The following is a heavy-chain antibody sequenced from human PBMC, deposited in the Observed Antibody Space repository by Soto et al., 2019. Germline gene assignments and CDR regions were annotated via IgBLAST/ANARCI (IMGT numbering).Heavy chain of an antibody. Sequence: QITLKESGPTLVKPTQTLTLTCTFSGFSLSTSGVGVGWIRQPPGKALEWLALIYWDDDKRYSPSLRIRLTISNDTSKYQVVLTMTNMDPVDTATYHCIQSRCGGDCLQSYASHYDYGMDVWGQGTTVTVSS. J-gene: IGHJ6*02. CDR1: GFSLSTSGVG. CDR2: IYWDDDK. V-gene: IGHV2-5*02. CDR3: IQSRCGGDCLQSYASHYDYGMDV. D-gene: IGHD2-21*02.